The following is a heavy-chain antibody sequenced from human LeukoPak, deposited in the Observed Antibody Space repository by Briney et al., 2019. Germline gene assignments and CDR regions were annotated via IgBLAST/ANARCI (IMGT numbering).Heavy chain of an antibody. Sequence: ASVKVSCKASGYTFNRYFMHWVRQAPGQGLEWMGIINPSGGTTTYAQKFQDRVTMTRDTSTSTDYMELRSLRPEDTAVYYCARVGVEDPLGPPETSSARYSWFDPWGQGTLVTVSS. V-gene: IGHV1-46*02. CDR3: ARVGVEDPLGPPETSSARYSWFDP. CDR1: GYTFNRYF. J-gene: IGHJ5*02. CDR2: INPSGGTT. D-gene: IGHD6-19*01.